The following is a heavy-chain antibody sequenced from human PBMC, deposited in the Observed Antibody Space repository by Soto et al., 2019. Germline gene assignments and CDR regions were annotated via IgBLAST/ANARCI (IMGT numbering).Heavy chain of an antibody. CDR3: ARIQAGYDRSGYFYAFDI. Sequence: GGSLRLSCAASGFTFTTYAMSWVRQAPGKGLEWASVISRRGDTTYYADSVKGRFTISRDNSKNTLYLQMNSLRAEDRAVYYCARIQAGYDRSGYFYAFDICGQGPMVTV. CDR2: ISRRGDTT. CDR1: GFTFTTYA. D-gene: IGHD3-22*01. V-gene: IGHV3-23*01. J-gene: IGHJ3*02.